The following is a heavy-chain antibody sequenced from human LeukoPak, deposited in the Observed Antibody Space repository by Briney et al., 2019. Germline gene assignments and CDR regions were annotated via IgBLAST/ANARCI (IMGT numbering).Heavy chain of an antibody. CDR1: GFTFSDFA. CDR2: ISSSGSTI. Sequence: GGSLRLSCAASGFTFSDFAVSWVRQAPGKGLEWVSYISSSGSTIYYADPVKGRFTISRDNAKNSLYLQMNSLRAEDTAVYYCASEATLDSYWGQGTLVTVSS. V-gene: IGHV3-11*01. CDR3: ASEATLDSY. D-gene: IGHD5-12*01. J-gene: IGHJ4*02.